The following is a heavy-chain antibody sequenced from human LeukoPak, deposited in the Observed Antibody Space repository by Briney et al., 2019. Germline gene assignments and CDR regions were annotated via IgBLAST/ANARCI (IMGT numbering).Heavy chain of an antibody. J-gene: IGHJ3*02. CDR3: ARNRRSDADAFDS. Sequence: SETLSLTCTVSGGSISSHYWSWIRQPPGEGMEWIGHVYNSGTTKYNPSLRSRVTISADTSKTQVSLSLTSATAADTAVYYCARNRRSDADAFDSWGQGTMVTVSS. CDR2: VYNSGTT. CDR1: GGSISSHY. V-gene: IGHV4-59*08.